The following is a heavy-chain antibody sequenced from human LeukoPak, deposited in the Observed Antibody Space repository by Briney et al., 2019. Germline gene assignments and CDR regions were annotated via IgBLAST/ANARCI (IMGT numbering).Heavy chain of an antibody. CDR2: IIPILGIA. D-gene: IGHD3-10*01. V-gene: IGHV1-69*04. CDR3: ARSYGSGSYYDY. Sequence: SVKVSCKASGGTFSSYAISWVRQAPGQGLEWTGRIIPILGIANYAQKFQGRVTITADKSTSTAYMELSSLRSEDTAVYHCARSYGSGSYYDYWGQGTLVTVSS. CDR1: GGTFSSYA. J-gene: IGHJ4*02.